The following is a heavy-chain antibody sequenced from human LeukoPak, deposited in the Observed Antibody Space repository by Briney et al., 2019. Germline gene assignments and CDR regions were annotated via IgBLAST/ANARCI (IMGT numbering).Heavy chain of an antibody. CDR3: ATWYYYDSSGYRVLSAVDI. CDR2: FDPEDGET. Sequence: ASVKVACKVSGYTLTELSMHWVRQAPGKGLEWMGGFDPEDGETIYAQKFQGRVTMTEDTSTDTAYMELSSLRSEDTAVYYCATWYYYDSSGYRVLSAVDIWGQGTMVTVSS. CDR1: GYTLTELS. V-gene: IGHV1-24*01. J-gene: IGHJ3*02. D-gene: IGHD3-22*01.